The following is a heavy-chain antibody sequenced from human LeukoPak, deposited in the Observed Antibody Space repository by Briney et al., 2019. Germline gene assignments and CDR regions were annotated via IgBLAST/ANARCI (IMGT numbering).Heavy chain of an antibody. CDR3: ARTIHYYCSGGPRRFFDY. CDR1: GGSISSGGYY. J-gene: IGHJ4*02. CDR2: IYYSGST. V-gene: IGHV4-31*03. Sequence: PSETLSLTCTVSGGSISSGGYYWSWIRQHPGKGLEWIGYIYYSGSTYYNPSLKSRLTISVDTSKNQFSLKLSSVTAADKGVYYCARTIHYYCSGGPRRFFDYWGQGTLVTVSS. D-gene: IGHD3-10*01.